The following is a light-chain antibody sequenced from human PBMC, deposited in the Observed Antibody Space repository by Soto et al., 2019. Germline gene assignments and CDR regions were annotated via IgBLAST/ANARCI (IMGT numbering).Light chain of an antibody. Sequence: EIVLTQSPATLSLSPGERATLSCRASPSVTNFLAWYQQKPGQAPRLLIYGAFNRATGIPARFSGSGSGTDFNLTISSLEPEDSAIYYCQQRNIWPPVTFGQGTRLEIK. CDR1: PSVTNF. CDR2: GAF. J-gene: IGKJ5*01. V-gene: IGKV3-11*01. CDR3: QQRNIWPPVT.